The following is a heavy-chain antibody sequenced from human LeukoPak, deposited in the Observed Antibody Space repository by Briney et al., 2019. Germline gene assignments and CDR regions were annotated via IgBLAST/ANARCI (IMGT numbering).Heavy chain of an antibody. V-gene: IGHV3-48*04. CDR1: GFTFRIFG. D-gene: IGHD6-6*01. CDR3: ARDSEARPQGLGDY. Sequence: GGSLRLSCAASGFTFRIFGLNWVRQAPGKGPEWVSYIDARSGITYYADSVQGRFTISRDDARESVFLQMDGLRVDDTAVYYCARDSEARPQGLGDYWGQGTLVTVSS. J-gene: IGHJ4*02. CDR2: IDARSGIT.